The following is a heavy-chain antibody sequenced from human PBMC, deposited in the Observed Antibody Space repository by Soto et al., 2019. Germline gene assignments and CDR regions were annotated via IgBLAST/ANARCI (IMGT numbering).Heavy chain of an antibody. CDR2: ISSSSSYI. D-gene: IGHD2-2*02. J-gene: IGHJ6*02. Sequence: PGGSLRLSCAASGFTFNTYSMNWVRQAPGKGLEWVSSISSSSSYIYYADSVKGRFTISRDNAKNSLSLQMNSLRAEDTAVYYCARAYQLLNLDYYYGMDVWGQGTTVTVSS. CDR1: GFTFNTYS. V-gene: IGHV3-21*01. CDR3: ARAYQLLNLDYYYGMDV.